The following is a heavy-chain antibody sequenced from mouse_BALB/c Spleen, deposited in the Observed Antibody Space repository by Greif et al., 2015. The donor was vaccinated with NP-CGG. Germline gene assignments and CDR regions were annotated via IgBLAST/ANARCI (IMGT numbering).Heavy chain of an antibody. J-gene: IGHJ2*01. Sequence: EVKLVESGGGLVKPGGSLKLSCAASGFTFSSYTMSWVRQTPEKRLEWVATISSGGSYTYYPDSVKGRFTISRDNAKNTLYLQMSSLKSEDTAMYYCTRDAHYHWGQGTTLTVSS. D-gene: IGHD5-5*01. CDR2: ISSGGSYT. CDR1: GFTFSSYT. CDR3: TRDAHYH. V-gene: IGHV5-6-4*01.